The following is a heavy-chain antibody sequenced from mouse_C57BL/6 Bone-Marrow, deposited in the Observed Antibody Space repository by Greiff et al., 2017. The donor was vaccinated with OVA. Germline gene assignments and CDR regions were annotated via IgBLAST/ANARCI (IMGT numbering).Heavy chain of an antibody. V-gene: IGHV5-9*01. CDR3: ARQRLGLYYFDY. CDR2: ISGGGGNT. Sequence: EVKLVESGGGLVKPGGSLKLSCAASGFTFSSYTMSWVRQTPEKRLEWVATISGGGGNTYYPDSVKGRFTISRDNAKNTLYLQMSSLRSEDTALYYCARQRLGLYYFDYWGQGTTLTVSS. CDR1: GFTFSSYT. J-gene: IGHJ2*01. D-gene: IGHD4-1*01.